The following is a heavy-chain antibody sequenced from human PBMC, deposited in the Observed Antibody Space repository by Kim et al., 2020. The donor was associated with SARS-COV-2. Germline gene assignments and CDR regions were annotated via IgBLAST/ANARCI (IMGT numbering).Heavy chain of an antibody. CDR3: ARGLRGFAY. CDR2: IYYSGST. D-gene: IGHD3-16*01. Sequence: SETLSLTCSVSGDSIDRSSYYWGWIRQPPGKGLELIAIIYYSGSTNFNPSLKSRVTISADTSNNQFSLQLRSLTVADTAYYYCARGLRGFAYWGQGIRVTVSS. CDR1: GDSIDRSSYY. V-gene: IGHV4-39*01. J-gene: IGHJ4*02.